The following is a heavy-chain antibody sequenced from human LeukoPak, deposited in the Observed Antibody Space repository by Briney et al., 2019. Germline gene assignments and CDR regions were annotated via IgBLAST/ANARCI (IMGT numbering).Heavy chain of an antibody. Sequence: GESLQISCKGSGYSFTNYWIGWVRQMPGKGLEWMGIIYPGDSDSRQSPSLRGQVTISADKSINTAYLQWNSLKASDTAMYYCARGHHVVVATATWASDAFDLWGQGTMVTVSS. J-gene: IGHJ3*01. V-gene: IGHV5-51*01. CDR3: ARGHHVVVATATWASDAFDL. D-gene: IGHD2-21*02. CDR2: IYPGDSDS. CDR1: GYSFTNYW.